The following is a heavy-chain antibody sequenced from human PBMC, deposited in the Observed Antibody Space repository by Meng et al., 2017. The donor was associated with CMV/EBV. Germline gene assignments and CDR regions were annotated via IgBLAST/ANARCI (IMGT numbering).Heavy chain of an antibody. Sequence: GFLKIPCAASGFTLSSYWMNWARQAPGKGLEWVANIKQDGSEKYYVDSVKGRFTISRDNAKNSLYLQMNSLRAEDTAVYYCWNNWFDPWGQGTLVTVSS. CDR3: WNNWFDP. J-gene: IGHJ5*02. CDR1: GFTLSSYW. V-gene: IGHV3-7*01. D-gene: IGHD1-1*01. CDR2: IKQDGSEK.